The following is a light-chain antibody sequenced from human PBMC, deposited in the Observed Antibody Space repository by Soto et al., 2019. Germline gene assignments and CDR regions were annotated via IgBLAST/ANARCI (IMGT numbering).Light chain of an antibody. CDR2: EDN. Sequence: NFMLTQPPSVSESPGKTVTISCTRSSGSIASNYVQWYQQRPGSAPTTVIYEDNQRPSGVPDRFSGSIDSSSNSASLTISGLKTEDEADYYCQSYDSNQGVVFGGGTQLTVL. V-gene: IGLV6-57*03. CDR1: SGSIASNY. CDR3: QSYDSNQGVV. J-gene: IGLJ2*01.